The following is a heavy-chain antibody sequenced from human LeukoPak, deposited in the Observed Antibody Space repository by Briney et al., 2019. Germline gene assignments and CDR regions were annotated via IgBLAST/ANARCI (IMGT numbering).Heavy chain of an antibody. CDR3: AKFSRVQSSF. V-gene: IGHV3-7*01. CDR2: IKYNGIDK. D-gene: IGHD4/OR15-4a*01. Sequence: PGGPLRLSCVASGFTFSDYWMSWVRQAPGKGLEWVANIKYNGIDKQYVDSIKGRFTISRDNAKNTLYLQMDSLRVDDTAIYYCAKFSRVQSSFWGQGTLVTVSS. CDR1: GFTFSDYW. J-gene: IGHJ4*02.